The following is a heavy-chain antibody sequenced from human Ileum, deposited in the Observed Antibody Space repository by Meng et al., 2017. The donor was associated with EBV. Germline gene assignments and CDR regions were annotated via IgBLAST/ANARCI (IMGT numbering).Heavy chain of an antibody. V-gene: IGHV1-69*01. CDR2: VTPVFTST. J-gene: IGHJ4*02. Sequence: QLQLGPAGADVKKPGSPVKISCRASGGNFKTFVFSWVRLAPGQGLEWMGGVTPVFTSTLYAEHFKDRVTITADESTNTASMELKNLQSDDTAIYYCATDVGTVADHWGPGTLVTVSS. D-gene: IGHD4-23*01. CDR1: GGNFKTFV. CDR3: ATDVGTVADH.